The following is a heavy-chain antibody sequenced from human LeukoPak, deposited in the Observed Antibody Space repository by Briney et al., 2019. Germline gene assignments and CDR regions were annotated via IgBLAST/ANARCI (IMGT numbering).Heavy chain of an antibody. V-gene: IGHV4-39*01. J-gene: IGHJ6*02. CDR1: CGSISRSSYH. CDR2: IYYSGST. CDR3: ARLNYYYGMDV. Sequence: KPSETPSLTCTVSCGSISRSSYHWGLIRQPPRKGLEWIGSIYYSGSTYYNPSLKSRVTVSVDTSKNQFSLKLSSVTAADTAAYYCARLNYYYGMDVWGQGTTVTVSS.